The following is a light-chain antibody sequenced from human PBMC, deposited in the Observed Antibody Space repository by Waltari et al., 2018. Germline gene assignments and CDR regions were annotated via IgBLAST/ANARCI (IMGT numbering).Light chain of an antibody. V-gene: IGLV2-23*02. CDR3: CSYAGSSTYVV. Sequence: QSALTQTASVSGSPGPSITIACTGTSSDVGGYNYVSWYQQHPGKAPKLMVYDVSKRPSGVSNRFSGSKSGNTASLTISGLQAEDEADYYCCSYAGSSTYVVFGGGTKLTVL. J-gene: IGLJ2*01. CDR2: DVS. CDR1: SSDVGGYNY.